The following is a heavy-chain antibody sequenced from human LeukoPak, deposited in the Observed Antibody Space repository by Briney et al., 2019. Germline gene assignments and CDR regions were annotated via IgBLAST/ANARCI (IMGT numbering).Heavy chain of an antibody. J-gene: IGHJ4*02. V-gene: IGHV3-23*01. Sequence: PGGSLRLSCAASGFTFSSYAMSWVRQAPGKGLEWVSAISGSGGSTYYADSVKGRFTISRDNAKNSLYLQMNSLRAEDTAVYYCARDEIVGATGVDYWGQGTLVTVSS. D-gene: IGHD1-26*01. CDR3: ARDEIVGATGVDY. CDR2: ISGSGGST. CDR1: GFTFSSYA.